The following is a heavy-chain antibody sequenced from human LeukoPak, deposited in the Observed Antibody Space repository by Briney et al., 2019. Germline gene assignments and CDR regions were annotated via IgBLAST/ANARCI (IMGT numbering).Heavy chain of an antibody. D-gene: IGHD3-10*01. CDR1: GFTFSTYW. CDR3: AKDQDPHSYGSGSYAPFDY. J-gene: IGHJ4*02. V-gene: IGHV3-23*01. Sequence: GGSLRLSCAASGFTFSTYWMGWVRQAPGKGLEWVSHISGSGGSTKYSGSVKGRFTISRDNSKNTLYLQINSLRADDTAVYYCAKDQDPHSYGSGSYAPFDYWGQGTLVTVSS. CDR2: ISGSGGST.